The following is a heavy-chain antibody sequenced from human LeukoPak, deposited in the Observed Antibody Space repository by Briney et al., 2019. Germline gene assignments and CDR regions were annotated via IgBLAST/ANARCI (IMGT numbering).Heavy chain of an antibody. Sequence: GGSLRLSCAASGFTFSSYAMHWVRQAPGKGLEYVSAISSNGGSTYYANSVKGRFTISRDNSKNTLYLQMGSLRAEDMAVYYCARGEFGELPQQLAEYFEHWGQGTLVTVSS. J-gene: IGHJ1*01. CDR2: ISSNGGST. CDR1: GFTFSSYA. CDR3: ARGEFGELPQQLAEYFEH. D-gene: IGHD3-10*01. V-gene: IGHV3-64*01.